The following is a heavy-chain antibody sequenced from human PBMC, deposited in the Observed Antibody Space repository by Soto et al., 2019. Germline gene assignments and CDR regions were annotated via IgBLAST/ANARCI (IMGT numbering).Heavy chain of an antibody. CDR3: ARAPIFGVVIYYYYGMDV. J-gene: IGHJ6*02. CDR1: GGSFSGYY. V-gene: IGHV4-34*01. CDR2: INHSGST. D-gene: IGHD3-3*01. Sequence: QVQLQQWGAGLLKPSETLSLTCAVYGGSFSGYYWSWIRQPPGKGLEWIGEINHSGSTNYNPSLKSRVNISVDTSKNQFSLKLSSVTAADTAVYYCARAPIFGVVIYYYYGMDVWGQGTTVTVSS.